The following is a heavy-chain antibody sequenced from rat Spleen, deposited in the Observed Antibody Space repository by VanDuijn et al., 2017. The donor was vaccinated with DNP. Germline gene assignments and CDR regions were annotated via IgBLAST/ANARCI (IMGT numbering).Heavy chain of an antibody. CDR1: GFPFSDYN. V-gene: IGHV5-7*01. CDR3: ATSGYGYDGYPFAY. Sequence: EVQLVESGGGLVQPGRSLKLSCAASGFPFSDYNLAWVRQAPKMGLEWVATISFDGSGTYYRDSVRGRFTVSRDNEKNTLFLQMDSLRSEDTATYYCATSGYGYDGYPFAYWGQGTLVTVSS. D-gene: IGHD1-12*03. J-gene: IGHJ3*01. CDR2: ISFDGSGT.